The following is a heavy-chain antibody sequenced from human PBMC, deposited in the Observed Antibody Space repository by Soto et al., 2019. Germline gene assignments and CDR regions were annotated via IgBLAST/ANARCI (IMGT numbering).Heavy chain of an antibody. V-gene: IGHV3-23*01. CDR2: ISGSGGST. CDR3: AKDFVPRVGASVGAFDI. CDR1: GFTFSSYA. J-gene: IGHJ3*02. D-gene: IGHD1-26*01. Sequence: GGSLRLSCAASGFTFSSYAMSWVRQAPGKGLEWVSAISGSGGSTYYADSVKGQFTISRDNSKNTLYLQMNSLRAEDTAVYYCAKDFVPRVGASVGAFDIWGQGTMVTVSS.